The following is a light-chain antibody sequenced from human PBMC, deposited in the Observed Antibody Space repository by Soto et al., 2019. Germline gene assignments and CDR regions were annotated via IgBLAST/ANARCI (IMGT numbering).Light chain of an antibody. Sequence: QSVLTQPASVSGSPGQSITISCTGTSSDVGGYNYVSWYQQHPGRAPKLIIFEVSDRPSGISNRFSGSKSGNTASLTISGLQDEDEADYYCSSYTGSGTLVVFGGGTKLTVL. J-gene: IGLJ2*01. CDR3: SSYTGSGTLVV. CDR2: EVS. V-gene: IGLV2-14*01. CDR1: SSDVGGYNY.